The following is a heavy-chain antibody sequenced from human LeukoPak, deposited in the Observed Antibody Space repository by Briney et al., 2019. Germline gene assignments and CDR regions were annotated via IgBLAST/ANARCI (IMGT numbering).Heavy chain of an antibody. V-gene: IGHV3-48*01. CDR2: ISSSSSTI. Sequence: GGSLRLSFAASGFTFSSYSMNWVRQAPGKGLEWVSYISSSSSTIYYADSVKGRFTISRDNAKNSLYLQINSLRAEDTAVYYCARSYQGLFDYWGQGTLVTVSS. CDR3: ARSYQGLFDY. J-gene: IGHJ4*02. D-gene: IGHD2-2*01. CDR1: GFTFSSYS.